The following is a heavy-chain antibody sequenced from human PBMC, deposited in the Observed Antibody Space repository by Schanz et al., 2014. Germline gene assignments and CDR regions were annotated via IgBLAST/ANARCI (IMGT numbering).Heavy chain of an antibody. CDR2: TSNDGSFT. CDR1: GFTFSDSW. Sequence: VQLVESGGGLVKPGGSLRLSCAASGFTFSDSWMHWVRQAPGKGLVWVSRTSNDGSFTTFADSVKGRFTISRDNSKNTLYLQMNSLIAEDTAVYYCAKCIGWYGRCAFDIWGQGTMVTVSS. V-gene: IGHV3-74*02. D-gene: IGHD6-19*01. CDR3: AKCIGWYGRCAFDI. J-gene: IGHJ3*02.